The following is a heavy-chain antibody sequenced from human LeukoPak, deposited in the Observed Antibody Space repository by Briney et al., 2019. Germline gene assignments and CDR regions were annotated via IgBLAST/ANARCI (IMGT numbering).Heavy chain of an antibody. Sequence: ASVKVSCKASGYTFTGYYMHWVRQAPGQGLEWMGWINPNSGGTNYAQKFQGRVTMTRDTSISTAYMELSRLRSDDTAVYYCARVTIFGVVVSDYWGQGTLLTVSS. CDR2: INPNSGGT. D-gene: IGHD3-3*01. CDR3: ARVTIFGVVVSDY. V-gene: IGHV1-2*02. J-gene: IGHJ4*02. CDR1: GYTFTGYY.